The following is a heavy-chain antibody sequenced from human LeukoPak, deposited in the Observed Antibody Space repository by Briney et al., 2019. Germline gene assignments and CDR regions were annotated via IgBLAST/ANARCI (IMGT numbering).Heavy chain of an antibody. Sequence: GGSLRPSCAASGFAFSNYGMNWVRQAPGKGLEWVSGITGSGGTKYYADPVKGRFTISKDNSKNTLYLQMNSPRAEDTAEYYWAKEGIRASFENWGQGPLVTVSS. J-gene: IGHJ4*02. CDR1: GFAFSNYG. D-gene: IGHD6-13*01. CDR2: ITGSGGTK. CDR3: AKEGIRASFEN. V-gene: IGHV3-23*01.